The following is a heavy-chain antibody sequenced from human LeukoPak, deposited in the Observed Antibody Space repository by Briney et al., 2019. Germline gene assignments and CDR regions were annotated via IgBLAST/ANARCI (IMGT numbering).Heavy chain of an antibody. CDR1: GGSFSGYY. CDR3: ARGTTVKFDY. D-gene: IGHD4-11*01. Sequence: SETLSLTCAVYGGSFSGYYWSWIRQPPGKGLEWIGEINHSGSTNYNPSLKSRVTISVDTSKNRFSLKLSSVTAADTAVYYCARGTTVKFDYWGQGTLVTVSS. V-gene: IGHV4-34*01. CDR2: INHSGST. J-gene: IGHJ4*02.